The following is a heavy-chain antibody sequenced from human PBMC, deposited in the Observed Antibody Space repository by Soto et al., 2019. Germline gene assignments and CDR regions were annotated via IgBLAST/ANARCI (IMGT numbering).Heavy chain of an antibody. D-gene: IGHD3-3*01. Sequence: SGPTLVNPTQTLTLTCTFSGFSLSTSGVGVGLIRQPPGKALEWLALIYWNDDKRYSPSLKSRLTITKDTSKNQVVLTMTNMDPVDTATYYCAHRSHVLRFLEWFPFGMDVWGQGTTVTVSS. CDR3: AHRSHVLRFLEWFPFGMDV. CDR2: IYWNDDK. V-gene: IGHV2-5*01. J-gene: IGHJ6*02. CDR1: GFSLSTSGVG.